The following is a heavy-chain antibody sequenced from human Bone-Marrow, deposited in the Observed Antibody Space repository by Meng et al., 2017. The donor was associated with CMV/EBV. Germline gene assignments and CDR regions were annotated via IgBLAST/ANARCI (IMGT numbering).Heavy chain of an antibody. V-gene: IGHV3-7*01. J-gene: IGHJ4*02. CDR3: ARVRPWGAFDH. CDR2: IKEDGSEK. Sequence: GGSLRLSCAASGFTFSSYAMHWVRQAPGKGLEWVANIKEDGSEKYYVDSVKGRFTISRDNAKNSLYLQMNSLRAEDTAVYYCARVRPWGAFDHWGQGSLVTVSS. CDR1: GFTFSSYA. D-gene: IGHD1-26*01.